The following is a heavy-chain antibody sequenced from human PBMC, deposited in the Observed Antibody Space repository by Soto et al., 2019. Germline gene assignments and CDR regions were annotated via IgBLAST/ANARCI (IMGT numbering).Heavy chain of an antibody. Sequence: QITLKESGPTLVKPTQTLTLTCTFSGFSLSADGVGVGWIRQPPGKALEWLALIYWDDDQRYSPSLKTRLTITKDTSKNQVVLTMTNMDPVDTATYYCAHAYGGTSWPNDVFDVWGQGTVVTVYS. CDR2: IYWDDDQ. D-gene: IGHD2-2*01. J-gene: IGHJ3*01. CDR1: GFSLSADGVG. V-gene: IGHV2-5*02. CDR3: AHAYGGTSWPNDVFDV.